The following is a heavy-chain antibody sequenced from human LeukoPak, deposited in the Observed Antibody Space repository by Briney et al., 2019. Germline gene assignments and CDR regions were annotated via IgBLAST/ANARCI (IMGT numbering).Heavy chain of an antibody. J-gene: IGHJ3*01. V-gene: IGHV3-48*03. D-gene: IGHD3/OR15-3a*01. CDR2: ISSSGSTI. CDR1: GFTFSSYE. CDR3: ARDSFSYDLTDAFDV. Sequence: GGSLRLSCAASGFTFSSYEMSWVRQSPGKGLEWVSYISSSGSTIYYADSVKGRFTISRDNAKNSLYLQMNSLRAEDTAVYYCARDSFSYDLTDAFDVWGQGTMVSVSS.